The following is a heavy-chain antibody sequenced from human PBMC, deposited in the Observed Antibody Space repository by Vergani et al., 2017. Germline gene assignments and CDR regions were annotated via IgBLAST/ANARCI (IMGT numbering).Heavy chain of an antibody. Sequence: QVQLVESGGSVVQPGRSLRLSCAASGFTFNQYGMHWVRQAPGKGLEWVAVTWYDGNNKQYADSVKGRFTISRDNSKSTMYLQMNSLRDEDTAVYYCAKDSGYCGGDCYYDAFDMWGQGTMVTVSS. V-gene: IGHV3-33*06. J-gene: IGHJ3*02. CDR3: AKDSGYCGGDCYYDAFDM. CDR2: TWYDGNNK. D-gene: IGHD2-21*02. CDR1: GFTFNQYG.